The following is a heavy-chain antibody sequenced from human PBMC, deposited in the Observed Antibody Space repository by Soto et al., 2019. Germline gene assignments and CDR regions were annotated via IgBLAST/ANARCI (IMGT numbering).Heavy chain of an antibody. CDR3: ARDTARTYYYDSSGYLFDY. CDR2: INPSGGST. CDR1: GYTFTSYY. V-gene: IGHV1-46*01. D-gene: IGHD3-22*01. Sequence: QVQLVQSGAEVKKPGASVKVSCKASGYTFTSYYMHWVRQAPGQGLEWMGIINPSGGSTSYAQKFPGRVTMTRDTSTSTVYMELSSLRSEDTAVYYCARDTARTYYYDSSGYLFDYWGQGTLVTVSS. J-gene: IGHJ4*02.